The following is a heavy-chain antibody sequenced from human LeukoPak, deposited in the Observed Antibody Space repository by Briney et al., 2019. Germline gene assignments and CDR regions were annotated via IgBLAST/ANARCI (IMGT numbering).Heavy chain of an antibody. Sequence: PSETLSLTCTVSGGSISSYYWSWIRQPPGKGLEWIGYVYYSGSTNYNPSPKSRVTISVDTSKNQFSLKLSSVTAADTAVYYCARSYDILTGYYTLWDYWGQGTLVTVSS. CDR1: GGSISSYY. D-gene: IGHD3-9*01. CDR2: VYYSGST. V-gene: IGHV4-59*01. J-gene: IGHJ4*02. CDR3: ARSYDILTGYYTLWDY.